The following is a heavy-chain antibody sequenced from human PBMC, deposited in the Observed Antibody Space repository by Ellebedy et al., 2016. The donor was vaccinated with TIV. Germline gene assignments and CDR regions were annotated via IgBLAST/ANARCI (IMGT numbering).Heavy chain of an antibody. Sequence: SETLSLTXTVSGASVNSYWSWIRQPPGKALEWIGYIYDSRSTKYNPSLESRVTISVDTSRNQFSLQLRSVTPEDTAVYYCARYNRTWYLDSWGQGTLVTVSS. CDR3: ARYNRTWYLDS. J-gene: IGHJ1*01. D-gene: IGHD6-13*01. CDR1: GASVNSY. V-gene: IGHV4-59*02. CDR2: IYDSRST.